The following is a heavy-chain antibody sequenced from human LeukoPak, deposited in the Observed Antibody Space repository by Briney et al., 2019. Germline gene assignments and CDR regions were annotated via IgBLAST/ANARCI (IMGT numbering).Heavy chain of an antibody. CDR2: ISWNSGDI. V-gene: IGHV3-9*01. CDR3: AKDITYGGNSGYWYFDL. D-gene: IGHD4-23*01. CDR1: GFSFDDYA. Sequence: GGSLRLSCAASGFSFDDYAMHWVRQAPGKGLEWVSGISWNSGDIGYADSVKGRFTISRDNAKNSLYLQMNSLRAEDTALYYCAKDITYGGNSGYWYFDLWGRGTLVTVSS. J-gene: IGHJ2*01.